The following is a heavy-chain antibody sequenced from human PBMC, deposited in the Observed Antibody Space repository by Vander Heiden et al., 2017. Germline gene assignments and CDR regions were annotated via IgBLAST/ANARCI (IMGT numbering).Heavy chain of an antibody. J-gene: IGHJ4*02. V-gene: IGHV3-49*03. CDR1: GFTCGDYA. CDR2: IRSKAYGGTT. CDR3: TRAEYYDFWWESSFDY. D-gene: IGHD3-3*01. Sequence: EVQLVESGGGLVQPGRSLRLSCTASGFTCGDYAMSWFRQAPGKGLEWVVFIRSKAYGGTTEYAASVKGRFTISRDDSKSIAYLQMNSLKTEDTAVYYCTRAEYYDFWWESSFDYWGQGTLVTVSS.